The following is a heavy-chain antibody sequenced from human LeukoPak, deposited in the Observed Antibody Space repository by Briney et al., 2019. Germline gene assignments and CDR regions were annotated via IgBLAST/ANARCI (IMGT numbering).Heavy chain of an antibody. Sequence: SVKVSCKASGGTFSSYAISWVRQAPGQGLEWMGGIIPIFGTANYAQKFQGRVTITADESTSTAYMELSSLRSEDTAVYYCARRDYYDSSGYVYAFDIWGQGTMVTVSS. J-gene: IGHJ3*02. D-gene: IGHD3-22*01. CDR2: IIPIFGTA. CDR1: GGTFSSYA. V-gene: IGHV1-69*13. CDR3: ARRDYYDSSGYVYAFDI.